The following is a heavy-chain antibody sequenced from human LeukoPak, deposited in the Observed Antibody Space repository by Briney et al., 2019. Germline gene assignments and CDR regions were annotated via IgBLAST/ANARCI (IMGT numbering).Heavy chain of an antibody. CDR1: GFTFSSYA. D-gene: IGHD1-26*01. Sequence: PGGSLRLSCAASGFTFSSYAMSWVRQAPGKGLEWVSAISGSGGSTYYADSVKGRFTISRDNSKNTLYLQMNSLRAEDTAVYYCARGGSGSYSVYYYGMDVWGQGTTVTVSS. J-gene: IGHJ6*02. V-gene: IGHV3-23*01. CDR2: ISGSGGST. CDR3: ARGGSGSYSVYYYGMDV.